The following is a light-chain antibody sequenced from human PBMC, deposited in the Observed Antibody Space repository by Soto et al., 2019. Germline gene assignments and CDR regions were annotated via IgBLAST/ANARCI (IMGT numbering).Light chain of an antibody. CDR1: QSVNSNY. J-gene: IGKJ3*01. Sequence: EIVLTQSPGTLSVSPGERVTLSCRASQSVNSNYLAWYQQRPCQAPRLLIFGASYRATGIPDRFSGSGSGTDFTLTISRLEPEDFAVYYCQQYSSSPPEFTFGPGTKVDSK. CDR3: QQYSSSPPEFT. V-gene: IGKV3-20*01. CDR2: GAS.